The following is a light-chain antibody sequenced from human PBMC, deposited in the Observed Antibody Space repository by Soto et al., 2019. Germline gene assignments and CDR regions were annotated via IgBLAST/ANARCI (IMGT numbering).Light chain of an antibody. J-gene: IGKJ4*01. CDR2: WAS. CDR3: HQYYTTPLT. Sequence: DIVMTQSPDSLAVSLGERATINCKSSQTVLSSSNNKNYLSWYQQKPGQPPKLIIYWASTRDSGXXXRFSGXXXXXXXXXXXXXXQAEDVAIYYCHQYYTTPLTFGGGTKLEI. V-gene: IGKV4-1*01. CDR1: QTVLSSSNNKNY.